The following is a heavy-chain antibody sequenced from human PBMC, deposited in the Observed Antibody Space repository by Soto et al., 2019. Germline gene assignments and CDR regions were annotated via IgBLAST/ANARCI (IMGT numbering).Heavy chain of an antibody. J-gene: IGHJ6*02. D-gene: IGHD6-6*01. Sequence: ASVKVSCKASGYTFTSYDIYWVRQATGHGLEWMGWMNPNSGNTGYAQKFQGRVAMTRNTSISTAYMELSSLRSEDTAVYYCARGQTGRSSSHNYYYGMDVWGQGTTVTVSS. V-gene: IGHV1-8*01. CDR2: MNPNSGNT. CDR1: GYTFTSYD. CDR3: ARGQTGRSSSHNYYYGMDV.